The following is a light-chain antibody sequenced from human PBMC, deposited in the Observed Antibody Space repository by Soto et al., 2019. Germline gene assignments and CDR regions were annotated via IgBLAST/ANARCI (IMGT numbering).Light chain of an antibody. V-gene: IGLV2-14*01. CDR3: SSYTSSSTRV. CDR1: SSDVGCYNY. J-gene: IGLJ1*01. CDR2: EVS. Sequence: QSVLTQPASVSGSPGQSITISCTGTSSDVGCYNYVSWYQQHPGKAPKLMIYEVSNRPSGVSNRFSGSKSGNTASLTISGLQAEDEADYYCSSYTSSSTRVFGTGTKVTVL.